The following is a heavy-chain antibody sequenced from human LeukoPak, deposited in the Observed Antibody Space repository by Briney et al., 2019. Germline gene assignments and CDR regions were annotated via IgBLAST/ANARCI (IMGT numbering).Heavy chain of an antibody. CDR2: ISGSGGST. CDR1: GFTFSSYA. D-gene: IGHD3-16*01. CDR3: AMGGDYFDY. V-gene: IGHV3-23*01. J-gene: IGHJ4*02. Sequence: PGGSLRLSCAASGFTFSSYAMSWVRRAPGKGLEWVSSISGSGGSTYYADSVKGRFTISRDNSKNTLYLQMNSLRAEDTAVYYCAMGGDYFDYWGQGTLVTVSS.